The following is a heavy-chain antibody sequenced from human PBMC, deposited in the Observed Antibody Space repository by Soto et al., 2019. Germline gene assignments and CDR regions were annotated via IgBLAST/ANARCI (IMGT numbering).Heavy chain of an antibody. D-gene: IGHD6-13*01. J-gene: IGHJ4*02. V-gene: IGHV1-18*01. Sequence: QVQLVQSGAEVKKPGASVKVSCKASSYTFASYGISWVRQAPGQGLEWMGWISAYNGNTNYAQKRHGRVTMTTDTATSTAYMELRSLRADDTAVYYCARVIAAAADFDYWGQGTLVTVSS. CDR1: SYTFASYG. CDR3: ARVIAAAADFDY. CDR2: ISAYNGNT.